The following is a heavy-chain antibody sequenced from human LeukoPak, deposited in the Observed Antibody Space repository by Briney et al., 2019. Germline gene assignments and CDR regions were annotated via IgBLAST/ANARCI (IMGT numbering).Heavy chain of an antibody. Sequence: SETLSLTCTVSGGSISSYYWSWIRQPPGKGLEWIGEINHSGSTNYNPSLKSRVTISVDTSKNQFSLKLSSVTAADTAVYYCAIEDLNLYSSSMGGFDYWGQGTLVTVSS. D-gene: IGHD6-6*01. J-gene: IGHJ4*02. CDR2: INHSGST. CDR1: GGSISSYY. V-gene: IGHV4-34*01. CDR3: AIEDLNLYSSSMGGFDY.